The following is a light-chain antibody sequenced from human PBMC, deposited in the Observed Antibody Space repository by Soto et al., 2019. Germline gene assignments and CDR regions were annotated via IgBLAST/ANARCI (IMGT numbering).Light chain of an antibody. J-gene: IGKJ5*01. V-gene: IGKV1-33*01. CDR3: QQYDILPIT. CDR2: DAS. CDR1: QSISTY. Sequence: DIQMTQSPSSLSASVGNRVTITCRASQSISTYLNWYQQKPGKAPNLLIYDASNLEIGVPSRFSGSGSGTHFTFTISSLQTEDIGTYYCQQYDILPITFGRGTRLEIK.